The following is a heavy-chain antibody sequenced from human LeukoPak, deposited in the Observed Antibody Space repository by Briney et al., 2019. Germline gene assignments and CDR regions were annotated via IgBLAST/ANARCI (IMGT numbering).Heavy chain of an antibody. CDR3: ATYCSGGSCPYNWFDP. V-gene: IGHV4-4*07. J-gene: IGHJ5*02. CDR2: IYTSGST. Sequence: PSETLSLTCTVSGGSISSYYWSWIRQPAGKGLEWIGRIYTSGSTNYNPSLKSRVTMSVDTSKNQFSLKLSSVTAADTAVYYCATYCSGGSCPYNWFDPWGQGTLVTVSS. D-gene: IGHD2-15*01. CDR1: GGSISSYY.